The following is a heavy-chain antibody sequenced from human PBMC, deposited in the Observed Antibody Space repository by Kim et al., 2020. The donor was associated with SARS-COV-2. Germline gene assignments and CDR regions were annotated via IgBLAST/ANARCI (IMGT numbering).Heavy chain of an antibody. D-gene: IGHD6-19*01. CDR3: ASSGWLTHWYFDL. J-gene: IGHJ2*01. V-gene: IGHV3-30*03. CDR1: GFTFSSYG. CDR2: ISYDGSNK. Sequence: GGSLRLSCAASGFTFSSYGMHWVRQAPGKGLEWVAVISYDGSNKYYADSVKGRFTISRDNSKNTLYLQMNSLRAEDTAVYYCASSGWLTHWYFDLWVRGTLVTVSS.